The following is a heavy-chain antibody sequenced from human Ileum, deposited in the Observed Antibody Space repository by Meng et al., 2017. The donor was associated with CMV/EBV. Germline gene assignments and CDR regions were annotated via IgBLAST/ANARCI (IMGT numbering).Heavy chain of an antibody. CDR2: MNANSGNT. CDR1: FTCYD. V-gene: IGHV1-8*01. J-gene: IGHJ5*02. Sequence: FTCYDINWVRQATGQALEWMGWMNANSGNTVYAQDFQGRVTMTRSTSISTADMELSGLRSEDTAVYYCARGKVTMIVKTGPYNWFDPWGQGTLVTVSS. D-gene: IGHD3-22*01. CDR3: ARGKVTMIVKTGPYNWFDP.